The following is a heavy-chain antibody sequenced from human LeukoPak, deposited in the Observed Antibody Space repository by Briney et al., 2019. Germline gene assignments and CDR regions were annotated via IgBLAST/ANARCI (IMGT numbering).Heavy chain of an antibody. CDR2: ISDDGNNK. CDR3: ARAWSGAFDI. V-gene: IGHV3-30*03. Sequence: TGGSLRLSCAASGFTFTNFAMHWVRQAPGKGLEWVTVISDDGNNKYFADSVKGRFTISRDNSKNTLYLQMNSLRAEDTAVYYCARAWSGAFDIWGQGTMVTVSS. D-gene: IGHD2-15*01. J-gene: IGHJ3*02. CDR1: GFTFTNFA.